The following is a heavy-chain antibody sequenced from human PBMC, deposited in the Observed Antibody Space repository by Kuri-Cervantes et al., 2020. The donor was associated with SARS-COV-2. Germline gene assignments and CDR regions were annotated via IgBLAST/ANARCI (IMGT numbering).Heavy chain of an antibody. J-gene: IGHJ4*02. V-gene: IGHV4-59*01. CDR2: LYYSGST. Sequence: GSLRLSCTVSGGSISTYYWSWIRQPPGKGLEWIGYLYYSGSTSYNPSLKSRVTISLDTSKNQFSLKLSSVTAADTAVYYCATGSYYVAYDYWGQGTPVTVSS. CDR3: ATGSYYVAYDY. D-gene: IGHD1-26*01. CDR1: GGSISTYY.